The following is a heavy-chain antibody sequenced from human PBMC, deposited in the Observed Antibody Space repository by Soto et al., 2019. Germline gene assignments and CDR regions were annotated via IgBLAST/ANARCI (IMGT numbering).Heavy chain of an antibody. D-gene: IGHD3-10*01. CDR1: GFTFDDYA. CDR2: ISWNGASI. Sequence: EVQLLESGGGLIQPGGSLRLSCAASGFTFDDYAIHWVRQAPGRGLEWVAGISWNGASIGYADSVKGRFTISRDNAKNSLHLQMNSLRSEDTALYYCANLPLYGSGFDCWGQGTLVTVSS. CDR3: ANLPLYGSGFDC. V-gene: IGHV3-9*01. J-gene: IGHJ4*02.